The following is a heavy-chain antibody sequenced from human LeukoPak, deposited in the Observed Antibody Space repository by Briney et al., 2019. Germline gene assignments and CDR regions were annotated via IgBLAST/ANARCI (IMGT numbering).Heavy chain of an antibody. J-gene: IGHJ4*02. CDR1: GFTFSSYG. CDR2: ISYDGSNE. Sequence: PGGSLRLSCAASGFTFSSYGMHWVRQAPGRGLEWVAVISYDGSNEYYADSVKGRFTISRDNSKNTLYLQMNSLRAEDTAVYYCARDIQKYCGGDCYSIGYWGQGTLVTVSS. D-gene: IGHD2-21*02. CDR3: ARDIQKYCGGDCYSIGY. V-gene: IGHV3-30*03.